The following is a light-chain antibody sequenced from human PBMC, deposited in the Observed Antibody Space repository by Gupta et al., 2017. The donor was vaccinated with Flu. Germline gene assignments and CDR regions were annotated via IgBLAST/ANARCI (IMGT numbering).Light chain of an antibody. J-gene: IGKJ3*01. CDR2: GAS. CDR3: QQYSSSPLFT. CDR1: QSVSSSY. V-gene: IGKV3-20*01. Sequence: EIVLTQSPGTLSLSPGERATLSCRASQSVSSSYLAWYQQKPGQAPRLLIYGASSRATGIPDRFSGSGSGTDFTLTISSLEPEDFAVYYRQQYSSSPLFTFGPGTKVDIK.